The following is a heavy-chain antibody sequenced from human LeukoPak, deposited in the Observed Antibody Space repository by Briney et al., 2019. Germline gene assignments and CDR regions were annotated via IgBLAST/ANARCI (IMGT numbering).Heavy chain of an antibody. CDR1: GFTFSSYS. Sequence: GGSLGLSCAASGFTFSSYSMNWVRQAPGKGLEWVSSISSSSSYIYYADSVKGRFTISRDNAKNSLYLQMNSLRAEDTAVYYCASGVDTAMVGFDYWGQGTLVTVSS. D-gene: IGHD5-18*01. CDR3: ASGVDTAMVGFDY. J-gene: IGHJ4*02. CDR2: ISSSSSYI. V-gene: IGHV3-21*01.